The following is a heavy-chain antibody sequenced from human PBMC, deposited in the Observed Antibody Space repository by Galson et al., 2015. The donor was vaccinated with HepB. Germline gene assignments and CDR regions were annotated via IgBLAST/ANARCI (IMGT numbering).Heavy chain of an antibody. CDR2: ISYDGSNK. J-gene: IGHJ6*02. Sequence: SLRLSCAASGFTFSSYGMHWVRQAPGKGLEWVAVISYDGSNKYYADSVKGRFTISRDNSKNTLYLQMNSLRAEDTAVYYCAKVSKQLGSYYYYGMDVWGQGTTVTVSS. CDR3: AKVSKQLGSYYYYGMDV. CDR1: GFTFSSYG. V-gene: IGHV3-30*18. D-gene: IGHD6-6*01.